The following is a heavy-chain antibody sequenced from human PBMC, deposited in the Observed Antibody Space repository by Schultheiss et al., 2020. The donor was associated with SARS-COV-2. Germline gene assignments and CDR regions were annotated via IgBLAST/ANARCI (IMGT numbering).Heavy chain of an antibody. CDR3: ARLYSNYAYYYYGMDV. J-gene: IGHJ6*02. CDR2: IYYSGST. D-gene: IGHD4-11*01. CDR1: GGSISSYY. V-gene: IGHV4-59*01. Sequence: SETLSLTCTVSGGSISSYYWSWIRQPPGKGLEWIGSIYYSGSTNYNPSLKSRVTISVDTSKNQFSLKLSSVTAADTAVYYCARLYSNYAYYYYGMDVWGQGTTVTVSS.